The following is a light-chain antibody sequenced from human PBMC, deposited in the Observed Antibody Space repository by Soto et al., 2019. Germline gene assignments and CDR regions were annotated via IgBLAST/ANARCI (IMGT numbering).Light chain of an antibody. CDR2: GVT. CDR3: SSYTSSSTLSVV. V-gene: IGLV2-14*01. J-gene: IGLJ2*01. CDR1: SSDVGGYNY. Sequence: QSALTQPASVSGSPGQSITISCTGTSSDVGGYNYVSWYQQHPGKAPKLMIYGVTNRPSGVSNRFSGSKSGNTASLTISGLQAEDEADYYCSSYTSSSTLSVVFCGGTKLTVL.